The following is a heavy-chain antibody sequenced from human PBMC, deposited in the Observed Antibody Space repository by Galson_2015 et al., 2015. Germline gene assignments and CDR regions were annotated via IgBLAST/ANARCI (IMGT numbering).Heavy chain of an antibody. CDR3: ARDAPEGGVYYDYIWGSYRPHWYFDL. CDR2: IYYSGST. Sequence: TCTVSGGSINSYYWSWIRQPPGKGLEWIGYIYYSGSTNYNPSLKSRVTISVDTSKNQFSLKLSSVTAADTAVYYCARDAPEGGVYYDYIWGSYRPHWYFDLWGRGTLVTVSS. D-gene: IGHD3-16*02. V-gene: IGHV4-59*01. CDR1: GGSINSYY. J-gene: IGHJ2*01.